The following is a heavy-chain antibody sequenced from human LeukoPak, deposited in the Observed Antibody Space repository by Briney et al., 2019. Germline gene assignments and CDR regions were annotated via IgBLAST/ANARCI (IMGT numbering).Heavy chain of an antibody. V-gene: IGHV4-4*09. J-gene: IGHJ4*02. CDR2: IYTSGST. D-gene: IGHD3-22*01. Sequence: SETLSLTCTVSGGSVSSYYWSWVRHPPGKGLEWIGYIYTSGSTNYNPSLKSRVTISVDTSKNQFSLKLSSVTAADTAVYYCARSPNYYDSSGYLWGQGTLVTVSS. CDR1: GGSVSSYY. CDR3: ARSPNYYDSSGYL.